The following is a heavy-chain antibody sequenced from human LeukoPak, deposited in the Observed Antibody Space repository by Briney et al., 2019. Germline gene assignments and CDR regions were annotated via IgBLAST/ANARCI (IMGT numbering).Heavy chain of an antibody. CDR1: GGSFSGYY. CDR2: INHSGST. D-gene: IGHD3-22*01. CDR3: ARGLYYYDSSGYLPTTYYFDY. Sequence: PSETLSLTCAVYGGSFSGYYWSWLRQPPGKGLEWIGEINHSGSTNYNPSLKSRVTISVDTSKNQFSLKLSSVTAADTAVYYCARGLYYYDSSGYLPTTYYFDYWGQGTLVTVSS. J-gene: IGHJ4*02. V-gene: IGHV4-34*01.